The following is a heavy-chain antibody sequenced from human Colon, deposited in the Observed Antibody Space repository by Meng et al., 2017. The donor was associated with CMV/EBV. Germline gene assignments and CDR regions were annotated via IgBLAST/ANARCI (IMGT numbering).Heavy chain of an antibody. V-gene: IGHV3-66*01. D-gene: IGHD2-15*01. CDR1: GFTVSTDY. Sequence: VQMVESGGNLVSHGGSLGLSCAASGFTVSTDYMSWVRQASGKGLEWVSVIYSDGNTYYADSVKGRFTISRDNSKNTLYLQMNSLRVEDTAVYYCARTQYLGWQLLRFDPWGQGTLVTVSS. J-gene: IGHJ5*02. CDR2: IYSDGNT. CDR3: ARTQYLGWQLLRFDP.